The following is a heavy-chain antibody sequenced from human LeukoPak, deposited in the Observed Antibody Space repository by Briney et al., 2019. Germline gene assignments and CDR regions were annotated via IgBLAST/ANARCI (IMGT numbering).Heavy chain of an antibody. CDR1: GFTFSSYS. J-gene: IGHJ5*02. D-gene: IGHD1-1*01. CDR3: ARHPANWNPGWFDP. Sequence: PGGSLRLSCAASGFTFSSYSMNWVRQAPGKGLEWVSYISSSSSTIYYADSVKGRFTISRDDAKNSLYLQMNSLRAEDTAVYYCARHPANWNPGWFDPWGQGTLVVVSS. V-gene: IGHV3-48*04. CDR2: ISSSSSTI.